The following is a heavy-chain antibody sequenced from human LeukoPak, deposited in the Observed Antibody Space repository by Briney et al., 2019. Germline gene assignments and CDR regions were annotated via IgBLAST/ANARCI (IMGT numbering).Heavy chain of an antibody. Sequence: GGSLRLSCAASGFTFSSYWMSWVRQAPGKGLEWVANIKQDGSEKYYVDSVEGRFTISRDNAKNSLYLQMNSLRAEDTAVYYCARDPYYDFWSGYWKFDYWGQGTLVTVSS. CDR2: IKQDGSEK. CDR1: GFTFSSYW. J-gene: IGHJ4*02. V-gene: IGHV3-7*01. CDR3: ARDPYYDFWSGYWKFDY. D-gene: IGHD3-3*01.